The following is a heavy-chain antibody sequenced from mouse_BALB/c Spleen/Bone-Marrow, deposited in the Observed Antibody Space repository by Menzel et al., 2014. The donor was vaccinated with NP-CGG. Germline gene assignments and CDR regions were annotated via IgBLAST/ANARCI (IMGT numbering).Heavy chain of an antibody. D-gene: IGHD1-1*01. Sequence: VHLVESGPGLVAPSQSLSITCTVSEFSLTSYGVHWVRQPPGKGLEWLGEIWAGGSTNYNSALMSRLSISKDNSKSQVFLKMNSLQTDDTAMYYCARGGSSRAWFAYWGQGTLVTVSA. CDR3: ARGGSSRAWFAY. J-gene: IGHJ3*01. CDR2: IWAGGST. CDR1: EFSLTSYG. V-gene: IGHV2-9*02.